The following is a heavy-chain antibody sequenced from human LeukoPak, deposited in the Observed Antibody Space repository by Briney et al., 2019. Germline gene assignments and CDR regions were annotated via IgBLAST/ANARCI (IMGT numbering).Heavy chain of an antibody. CDR1: GGTFSSYA. J-gene: IGHJ4*02. D-gene: IGHD3-10*01. CDR2: INPQSSGT. V-gene: IGHV1-2*02. CDR3: ARAGGSGTYYVNF. Sequence: ASVKVSCKASGGTFSSYAISWVRQAPGQGLEWMGWINPQSSGTNFAQKFQGRVTMTRDTSISTAYVELSRLRSDDTAVYYCARAGGSGTYYVNFWGQGTLVTVS.